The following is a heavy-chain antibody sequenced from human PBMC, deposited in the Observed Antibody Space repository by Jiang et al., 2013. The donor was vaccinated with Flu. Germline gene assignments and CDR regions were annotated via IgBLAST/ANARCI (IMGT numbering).Heavy chain of an antibody. D-gene: IGHD5-18*01. Sequence: CKASGYTFTSYYMHWVRQAPGQGLEWMGIINPSGGSTSYAQKFQGRVTMTRDTSTSTVYMELSSLRSEDTAVYYCATLGAQDTAMVTPYYYGMDVWGQGTTVTVSS. J-gene: IGHJ6*02. CDR2: INPSGGST. V-gene: IGHV1-46*01. CDR3: ATLGAQDTAMVTPYYYGMDV. CDR1: GYTFTSYY.